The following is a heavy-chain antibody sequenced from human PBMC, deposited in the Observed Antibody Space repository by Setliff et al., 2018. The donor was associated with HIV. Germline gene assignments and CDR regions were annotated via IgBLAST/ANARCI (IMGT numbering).Heavy chain of an antibody. CDR1: GFTFNNYA. Sequence: GSLRLSCAASGFTFNNYAMAWVRQAPGKGLEWVSGITGDAGKTFYAESVKGRFTISRDNSKTALYLQMDALRAEDTAVYYCARALYGSDSLLDSWGQGTLVTVSS. V-gene: IGHV3-23*01. CDR2: ITGDAGKT. CDR3: ARALYGSDSLLDS. J-gene: IGHJ4*02. D-gene: IGHD1-26*01.